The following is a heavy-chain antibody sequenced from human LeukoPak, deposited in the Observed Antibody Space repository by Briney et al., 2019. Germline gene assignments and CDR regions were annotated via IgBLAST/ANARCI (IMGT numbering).Heavy chain of an antibody. CDR3: ARDYYYDSSGTSPGDY. Sequence: GASVKVSCKASGYTFTGYYMHWVRQAPGQGLEWMGRINPNSGGTNYAQKFQGRVAMTRDTSISTAYMELSRLRSDDTAVYYCARDYYYDSSGTSPGDYWGQGTLVTVSS. CDR2: INPNSGGT. CDR1: GYTFTGYY. D-gene: IGHD3-22*01. V-gene: IGHV1-2*06. J-gene: IGHJ4*02.